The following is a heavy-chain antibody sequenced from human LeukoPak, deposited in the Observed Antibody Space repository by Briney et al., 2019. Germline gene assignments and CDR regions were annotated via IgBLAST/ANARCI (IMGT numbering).Heavy chain of an antibody. J-gene: IGHJ4*02. CDR3: AKGTEVWMVIYYFDY. V-gene: IGHV3-23*01. D-gene: IGHD6-19*01. CDR1: GFTFSSYA. Sequence: GGSLRLSCAASGFTFSSYAMSWVRQAPGKGLEWVSAISGRGGSTYYAESVKGRFTISRDNSKNTLYLQMNSLRAEDTAVYYCAKGTEVWMVIYYFDYWGQGTLATVSS. CDR2: ISGRGGST.